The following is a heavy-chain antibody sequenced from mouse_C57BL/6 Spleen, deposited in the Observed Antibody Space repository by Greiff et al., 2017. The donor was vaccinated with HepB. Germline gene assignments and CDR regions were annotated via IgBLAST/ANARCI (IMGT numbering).Heavy chain of an antibody. CDR1: GYTFTSYT. V-gene: IGHV1-4*01. D-gene: IGHD2-4*01. CDR3: ARSHSYDYGAMDY. Sequence: VQLQQSGAELARPGASVKMSCKASGYTFTSYTMHWVKQRPGQGLEWIGYINPSSGYTKYNQKFKDKATLTADKSSSTAYMQLSSLTSEDSAVYYCARSHSYDYGAMDYWGQGTSVTVSS. CDR2: INPSSGYT. J-gene: IGHJ4*01.